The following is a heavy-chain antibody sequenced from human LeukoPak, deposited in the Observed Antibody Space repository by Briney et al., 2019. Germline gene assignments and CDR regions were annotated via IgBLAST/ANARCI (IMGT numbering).Heavy chain of an antibody. CDR2: MNPNSGNT. J-gene: IGHJ3*02. CDR1: GYTFTDYD. D-gene: IGHD3-9*01. V-gene: IGHV1-8*01. CDR3: ATGEDILTGFAFDI. Sequence: ASVKVSCKASGYTFTDYDINWVRQATGQGLEWMGWMNPNSGNTGYTQKFQGRVTMTTDTSTSTAYMELRSLRSDDTAVYYCATGEDILTGFAFDIWGQGTMVTVSS.